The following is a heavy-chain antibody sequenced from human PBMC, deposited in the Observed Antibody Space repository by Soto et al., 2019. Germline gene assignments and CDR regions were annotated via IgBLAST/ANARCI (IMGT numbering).Heavy chain of an antibody. D-gene: IGHD2-21*02. V-gene: IGHV4-59*01. CDR2: IYYSGST. CDR1: GGSISSYY. J-gene: IGHJ3*02. CDR3: ARDLLGGGNSVGAFDI. Sequence: SETLSLTCTVSGGSISSYYWSWIRQPPGKGLEWIGYIYYSGSTNYNPSLKSRVTISVDTSKNQFPLKLSSVTAADTAVYYCARDLLGGGNSVGAFDIWGQGTMVTVSS.